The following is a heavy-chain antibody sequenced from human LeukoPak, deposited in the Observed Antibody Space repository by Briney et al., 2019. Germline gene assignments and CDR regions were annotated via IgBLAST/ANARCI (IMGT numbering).Heavy chain of an antibody. D-gene: IGHD5-18*01. CDR1: GGSFSGYY. CDR2: INHSGST. V-gene: IGHV4-34*01. J-gene: IGHJ4*02. Sequence: SSETLSLTCAVYGGSFSGYYWSWIRQPPGKGLEWIGEINHSGSTSYNPSLKSRVTISVDTSKNQFSLKLSSVTAADTAVYYCARALAWIRTFDYWGQGTLVTVSS. CDR3: ARALAWIRTFDY.